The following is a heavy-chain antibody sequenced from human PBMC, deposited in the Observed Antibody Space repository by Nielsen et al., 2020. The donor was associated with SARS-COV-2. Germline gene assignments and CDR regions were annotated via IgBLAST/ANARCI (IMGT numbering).Heavy chain of an antibody. CDR3: ARLPHGYTYGRYYYHGLDV. D-gene: IGHD5-18*01. CDR2: ISRSGTSI. CDR1: GFTFSSFS. V-gene: IGHV3-21*01. J-gene: IGHJ6*02. Sequence: GESLKISCAASGFTFSSFSMDWVRQAPGKGLEWVSSISRSGTSIFYADSVKGRFTISRDNAKNSLFLQMNSLRVGDTAVYYCARLPHGYTYGRYYYHGLDVWGQGTTVTVSS.